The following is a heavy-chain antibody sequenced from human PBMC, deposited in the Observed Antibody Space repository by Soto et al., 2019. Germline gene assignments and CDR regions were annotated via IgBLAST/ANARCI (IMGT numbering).Heavy chain of an antibody. CDR3: ARDHGLLWFGEL. Sequence: SETRSRTWTVSGGSISGYYWSWIRQPAGKGLEWIGRIYSSGSTNYNPSLKSRVTMSVDTSKNQFSLKLSSVTAADTAVYYCARDHGLLWFGELWGKGTLVTVPS. V-gene: IGHV4-4*07. D-gene: IGHD3-10*01. CDR2: IYSSGST. J-gene: IGHJ4*02. CDR1: GGSISGYY.